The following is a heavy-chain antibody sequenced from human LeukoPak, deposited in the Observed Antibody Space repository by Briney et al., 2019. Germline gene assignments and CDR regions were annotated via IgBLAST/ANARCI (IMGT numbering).Heavy chain of an antibody. CDR3: TKSGPPDPY. V-gene: IGHV3-53*01. D-gene: IGHD1-14*01. J-gene: IGHJ3*01. Sequence: GGSLRLSCAASGLTVSSNDMSWVRQAPGKGLEWVSFIYSGDNAYYADSVKGRFTISRDNSKNTLYLQVNSLRAEDTAMYYCTKSGPPDPYWGQGTMVTVSS. CDR1: GLTVSSND. CDR2: IYSGDNA.